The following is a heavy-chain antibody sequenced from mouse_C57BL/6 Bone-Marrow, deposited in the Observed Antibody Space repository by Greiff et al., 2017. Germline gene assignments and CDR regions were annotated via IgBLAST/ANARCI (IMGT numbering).Heavy chain of an antibody. J-gene: IGHJ3*01. CDR2: IYPRSGNT. D-gene: IGHD2-3*01. Sequence: QVQLKESGAELARPGASVKLSCKASGYTFTSYGISWVKQRTGQGLEWIGEIYPRSGNTYYNEKFKGKATLTADKSSSTAYMGLRSLTSEDSAVYFCARWLLRAWFAYWGQGTLVTVSA. CDR1: GYTFTSYG. CDR3: ARWLLRAWFAY. V-gene: IGHV1-81*01.